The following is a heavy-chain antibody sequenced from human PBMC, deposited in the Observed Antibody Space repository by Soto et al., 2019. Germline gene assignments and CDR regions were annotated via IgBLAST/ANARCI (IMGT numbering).Heavy chain of an antibody. D-gene: IGHD6-19*01. CDR3: AKARDQQWVRLPFDY. Sequence: EVQLLESGGGLVQPGGSLGLSCVGSGFFLGRYTMTWARQAPGKALEWVSSFSATGENTYYSDSVRGRFSISRDNSKNTLFLQMNSLTAEDTAMYYCAKARDQQWVRLPFDYWGQGILVIVSS. V-gene: IGHV3-23*01. J-gene: IGHJ4*02. CDR2: FSATGENT. CDR1: GFFLGRYT.